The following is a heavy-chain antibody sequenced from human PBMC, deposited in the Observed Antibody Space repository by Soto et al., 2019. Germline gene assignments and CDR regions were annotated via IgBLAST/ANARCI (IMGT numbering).Heavy chain of an antibody. CDR2: ISWDGGST. CDR3: AKVGVSGYSYGPFDY. D-gene: IGHD5-18*01. J-gene: IGHJ4*02. Sequence: GGPLRLACASSGFTVVGYAVPGVLHARVRALAWVSLISWDGGSTYYADSVKGRFTSSRDNSKNSLYLQMNSLRAEDTALYYCAKVGVSGYSYGPFDYWGQGTLVTVSS. CDR1: GFTVVGYA. V-gene: IGHV3-43D*04.